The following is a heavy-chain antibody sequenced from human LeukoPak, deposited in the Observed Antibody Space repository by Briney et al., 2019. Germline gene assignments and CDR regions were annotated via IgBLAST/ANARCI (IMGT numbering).Heavy chain of an antibody. CDR1: GGSISSGDYY. V-gene: IGHV4-30-4*01. J-gene: IGHJ4*02. Sequence: SETLSLTCTVSGGSISSGDYYWSWIRQPPGKGLEWIGYIYYSGSTYYNPSLKSRVTISVDTSKNQFSLKLSSVTAADTAVYYCARQWAARKVYYFDYWGQGALVTVSS. CDR2: IYYSGST. CDR3: ARQWAARKVYYFDY. D-gene: IGHD6-6*01.